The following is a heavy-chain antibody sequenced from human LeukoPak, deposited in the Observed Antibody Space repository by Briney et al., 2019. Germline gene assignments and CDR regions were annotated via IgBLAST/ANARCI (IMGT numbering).Heavy chain of an antibody. J-gene: IGHJ4*02. Sequence: GGTLRLSCAASGFSFDDYGLTWVRQAPGKGLEWVSGINWNGDSTDYADSVKGRFTISRDNAKNSLYLQMNSLRAEDTALYYCARDLRVVITGSFDSWGQGTLVTVSS. CDR3: ARDLRVVITGSFDS. D-gene: IGHD3-22*01. CDR2: INWNGDST. CDR1: GFSFDDYG. V-gene: IGHV3-20*04.